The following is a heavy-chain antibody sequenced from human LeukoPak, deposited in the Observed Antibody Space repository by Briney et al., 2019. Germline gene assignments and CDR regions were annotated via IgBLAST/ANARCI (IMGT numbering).Heavy chain of an antibody. V-gene: IGHV4-34*01. J-gene: IGHJ4*02. CDR1: GGSFSGYY. Sequence: PSETLSLTCAVYGGSFSGYYWSWIRQPPGKGLEWIGEINHSGSTNYNPSLKSRVTISVDTSKNQFSLKLSSVTAADTAVYYCARPWSHYGPSSGTFDYWGQGTLVTVSS. CDR3: ARPWSHYGPSSGTFDY. D-gene: IGHD3-10*01. CDR2: INHSGST.